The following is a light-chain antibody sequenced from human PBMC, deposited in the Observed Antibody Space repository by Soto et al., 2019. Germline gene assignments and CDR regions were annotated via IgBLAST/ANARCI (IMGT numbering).Light chain of an antibody. Sequence: QSVLTQPRSVSGSPGQSVTISCTGTSSDVGGFNYVSWYQQHPGKAPKLMIHDVSQRPSGVPDRFSGSKSGNTASLTISGLQAEDEADYYCCSYAGSYTVVFGGGTKVTVL. J-gene: IGLJ2*01. CDR3: CSYAGSYTVV. CDR1: SSDVGGFNY. V-gene: IGLV2-11*01. CDR2: DVS.